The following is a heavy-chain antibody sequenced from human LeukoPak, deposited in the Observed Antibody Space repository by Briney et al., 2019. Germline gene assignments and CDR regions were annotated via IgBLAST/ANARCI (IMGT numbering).Heavy chain of an antibody. D-gene: IGHD1-26*01. CDR3: AREEGATQDAN. Sequence: ETLSLTCTVSGFSISSGYYWAWIRQPPGKGLEWIGSVYHTGGTYHNPSLKSRVTISVDTSRNQFSLRLSSVTAADTAVYYCAREEGATQDANWGQGTLVLVSS. CDR2: VYHTGGT. J-gene: IGHJ4*02. CDR1: GFSISSGYY. V-gene: IGHV4-38-2*02.